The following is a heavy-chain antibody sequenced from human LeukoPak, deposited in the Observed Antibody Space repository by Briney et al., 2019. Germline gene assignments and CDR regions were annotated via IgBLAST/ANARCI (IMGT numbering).Heavy chain of an antibody. V-gene: IGHV3-30*02. Sequence: PGVSLRLSCAASGFTFSSHGMHWVRQAPGKGLEWVAFIQNDGNEKYYAGSVKGRYTISRDNSKNTLYLQMNSLRTEDTADYYCAKRGTVTSNFEYWGQGTLVTVSS. D-gene: IGHD4-17*01. CDR2: IQNDGNEK. CDR1: GFTFSSHG. CDR3: AKRGTVTSNFEY. J-gene: IGHJ4*02.